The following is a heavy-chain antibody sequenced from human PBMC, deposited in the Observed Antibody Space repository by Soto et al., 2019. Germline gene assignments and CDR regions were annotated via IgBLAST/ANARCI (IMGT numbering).Heavy chain of an antibody. J-gene: IGHJ5*02. CDR2: IYYSGST. CDR1: GGSFSGYY. Sequence: SETLSLTCAVYGGSFSGYYWSWIRQPPGKGLEWIGDIYYSGSTNYNPSPKSRVTISVDTSKNQFSLKLSSVTAADTAVYYCARVIPPYYDILTGLNWFDPWGQGTLVTVSS. V-gene: IGHV4-34*01. D-gene: IGHD3-9*01. CDR3: ARVIPPYYDILTGLNWFDP.